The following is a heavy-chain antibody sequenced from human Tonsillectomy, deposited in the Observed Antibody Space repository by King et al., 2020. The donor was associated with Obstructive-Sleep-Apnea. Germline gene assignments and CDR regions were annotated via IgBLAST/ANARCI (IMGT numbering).Heavy chain of an antibody. V-gene: IGHV5-10-1*03. CDR1: GYSFTNYW. CDR2: IDPSESYA. CDR3: ARRDYYASGDAFDI. J-gene: IGHJ3*02. Sequence: QLVQSGAEVKKPGESLRISCKGSGYSFTNYWINWVRQMPGKGLEWMGKIDPSESYATYSPSFQGHVTISADKAVTTAYLQWSSLKASETAMYFCARRDYYASGDAFDIWGQGTMVTVPS. D-gene: IGHD3-10*01.